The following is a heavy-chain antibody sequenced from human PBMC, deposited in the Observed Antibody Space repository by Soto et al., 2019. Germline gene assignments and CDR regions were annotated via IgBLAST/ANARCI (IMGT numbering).Heavy chain of an antibody. CDR3: AREGAPVPWIFDN. CDR1: GFSLSGYW. Sequence: GGSLRLSCAASGFSLSGYWMHWVRLTPGKGLVWVSRINGEGIYTTYADSVKGRFTVTRDNAKNMLYLQMNSLTVADSAVYFCAREGAPVPWIFDNWGQGTLVTVSS. D-gene: IGHD1-1*01. J-gene: IGHJ4*02. CDR2: INGEGIYT. V-gene: IGHV3-74*01.